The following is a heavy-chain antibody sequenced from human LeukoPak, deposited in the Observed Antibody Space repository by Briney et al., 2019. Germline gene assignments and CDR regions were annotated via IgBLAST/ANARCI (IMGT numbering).Heavy chain of an antibody. Sequence: GASLQISCKGSGSIFTSYWIGWVRQLPGKGLEWMGIIYPGDSDTKYSPSFQGQVTISADNSISTAYLQWSSLKASDTAMYYCARHRVAGYYIRDDAFDIWGQGTMVTVSS. CDR3: ARHRVAGYYIRDDAFDI. D-gene: IGHD3-9*01. V-gene: IGHV5-51*01. CDR2: IYPGDSDT. J-gene: IGHJ3*02. CDR1: GSIFTSYW.